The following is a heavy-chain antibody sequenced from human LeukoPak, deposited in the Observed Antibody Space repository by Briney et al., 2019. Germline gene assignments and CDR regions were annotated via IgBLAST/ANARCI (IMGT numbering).Heavy chain of an antibody. CDR2: IYDSGST. Sequence: SETLSLTCTVSGVSIRSSYYYWGWLRQPPGKGQEWIGSIYDSGSTYYNPSLKSRVTISVDTSKNQFSLKLSSVTAADTAVYNCARGPPRSGYYRPNWFDPWGQGTLVTVSS. V-gene: IGHV4-39*07. J-gene: IGHJ5*02. CDR1: GVSIRSSYYY. CDR3: ARGPPRSGYYRPNWFDP. D-gene: IGHD3-3*01.